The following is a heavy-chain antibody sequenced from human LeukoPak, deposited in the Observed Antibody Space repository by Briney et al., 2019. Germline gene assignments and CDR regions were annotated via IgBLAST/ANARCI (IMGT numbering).Heavy chain of an antibody. V-gene: IGHV6-1*01. J-gene: IGHJ6*02. Sequence: SQTPSLTCAISGDSVSSNSAAWNWIRQSPSRGLEWLGRTYYRSKWYNDYAVSVRSRITINPDTSKNQFSLQLNSVTPEDTAVYYCAREYSTYPYYYYGMDVWGQGTTVTVSS. CDR3: AREYSTYPYYYYGMDV. D-gene: IGHD6-13*01. CDR1: GDSVSSNSAA. CDR2: TYYRSKWYN.